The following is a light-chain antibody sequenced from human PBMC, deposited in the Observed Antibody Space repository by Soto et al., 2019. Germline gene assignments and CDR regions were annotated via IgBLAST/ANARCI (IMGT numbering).Light chain of an antibody. CDR3: QQYGDWPPDT. CDR2: GAS. J-gene: IGKJ2*01. Sequence: EVVLTQSPATLSVSPGDMATLSCRASQSVSRNLAWYQQKPGQAPRLLIYGASTRATGVPARFSGSGSATEFTLSISSLQYEDVAIYYCQQYGDWPPDTVGQGTKLEI. V-gene: IGKV3-15*01. CDR1: QSVSRN.